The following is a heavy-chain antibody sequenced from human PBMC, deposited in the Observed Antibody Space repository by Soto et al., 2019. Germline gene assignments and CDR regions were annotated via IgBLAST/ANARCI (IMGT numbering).Heavy chain of an antibody. D-gene: IGHD3-10*01. CDR3: ARDWYGSGSYVSYYMDV. CDR2: INPSGGST. CDR1: GYTFTSYY. Sequence: QVQLVQSGAEVKKPGASVKVSCKASGYTFTSYYMHWVRQAPGQGLEWMGIINPSGGSTSCAQKFQGRVTMTRDTSTSTVYMELSSLRSEDTAVYYCARDWYGSGSYVSYYMDVWGKGTTVTVSS. J-gene: IGHJ6*03. V-gene: IGHV1-46*03.